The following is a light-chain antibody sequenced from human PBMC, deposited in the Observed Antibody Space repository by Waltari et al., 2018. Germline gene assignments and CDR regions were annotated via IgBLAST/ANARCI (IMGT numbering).Light chain of an antibody. V-gene: IGLV2-14*01. CDR2: EVS. J-gene: IGLJ1*01. Sequence: QSALTQPASVSGSPGQSITISCTGTSSDVGGYNYVSWYQQHPGKAPKLMIYEVSNRPSGCAHRFSGSKSGNTASLTICGLQAEDEADYYCSSYTSSSTLYVFGTGTKVTVL. CDR1: SSDVGGYNY. CDR3: SSYTSSSTLYV.